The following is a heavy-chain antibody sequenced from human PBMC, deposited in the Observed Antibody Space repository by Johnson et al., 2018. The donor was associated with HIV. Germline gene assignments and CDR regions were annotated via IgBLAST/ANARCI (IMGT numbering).Heavy chain of an antibody. D-gene: IGHD3-10*01. V-gene: IGHV3-30-3*01. CDR1: GFTFSSYA. Sequence: QMLLVESGGGVVQPGRSLRLSCAASGFTFSSYAMHWVRQAPGKGLEWVAVISYDGSNKYYADSVKGRFTISRDNSKNTLYLQMNSLRAEDTAVYYCARDLYYGSGSSVAFDIWGQETMVTVSS. CDR2: ISYDGSNK. CDR3: ARDLYYGSGSSVAFDI. J-gene: IGHJ3*02.